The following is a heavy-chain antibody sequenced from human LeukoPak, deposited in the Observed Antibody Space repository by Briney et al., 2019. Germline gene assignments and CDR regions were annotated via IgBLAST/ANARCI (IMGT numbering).Heavy chain of an antibody. CDR1: GGSISSYY. V-gene: IGHV4-59*08. Sequence: SETLSLTCTVSGGSISSYYWSWIRQPPGKGLEGIGYIYYSGTTNYNPSLKSRVTISVDTSKNQFSLKLSSVTAADTAVYYCARRRAATNWFDPWGQGTLVTVSS. J-gene: IGHJ5*02. CDR2: IYYSGTT. D-gene: IGHD2-15*01. CDR3: ARRRAATNWFDP.